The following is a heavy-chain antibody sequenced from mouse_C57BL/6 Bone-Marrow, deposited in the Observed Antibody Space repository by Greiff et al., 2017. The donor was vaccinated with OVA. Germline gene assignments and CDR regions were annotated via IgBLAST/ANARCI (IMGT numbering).Heavy chain of an antibody. CDR3: AREDYYGSSSWFAY. CDR2: IDPSDSYT. D-gene: IGHD1-1*01. CDR1: GYTFTSYW. Sequence: VQLQQPGAELVMPGASVKLSCKASGYTFTSYWMHWVKQRPGQGLEWIGEIDPSDSYTNYNQKFKGQSNLTVDKSSSTAYMRLSSLTSEDSAVYYCAREDYYGSSSWFAYWGQGTLVTVSA. V-gene: IGHV1-69*01. J-gene: IGHJ3*01.